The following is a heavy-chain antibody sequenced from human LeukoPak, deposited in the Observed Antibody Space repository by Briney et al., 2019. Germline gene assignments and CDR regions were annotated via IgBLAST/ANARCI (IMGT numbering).Heavy chain of an antibody. J-gene: IGHJ4*02. V-gene: IGHV6-1*01. CDR3: TRSDCSSGRCPGFDN. CDR1: GDSVSSNSAA. CDR2: TYYRSKWFI. Sequence: SQTFSLTCGISGDSVSSNSAAWNWIRQSPSRGLEWLGRTYYRSKWFINYASSVKSRIIINPDTPKNQVSLQLNSVTPEDTAVYYCTRSDCSSGRCPGFDNWGQGTLVTVSS. D-gene: IGHD6-19*01.